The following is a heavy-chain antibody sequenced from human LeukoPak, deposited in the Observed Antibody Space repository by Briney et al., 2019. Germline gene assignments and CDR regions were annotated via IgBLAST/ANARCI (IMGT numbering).Heavy chain of an antibody. CDR2: LSPDGSIT. V-gene: IGHV3-74*01. CDR3: VRSIDY. Sequence: GGSLRLSRAGSGFTFSSYWMYWVRQTPGKGLVWVSRLSPDGSITTYADSVKGRFTISRDNAKNTLYLQMSSLRAEDTAMYHCVRSIDYWGQGTLVTVSS. CDR1: GFTFSSYW. J-gene: IGHJ4*02.